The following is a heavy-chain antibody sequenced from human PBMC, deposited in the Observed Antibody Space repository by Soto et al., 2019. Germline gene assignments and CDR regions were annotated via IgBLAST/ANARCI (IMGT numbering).Heavy chain of an antibody. J-gene: IGHJ6*02. Sequence: QVQLVESGGGVVQPGRSLRLSCAASGFTFSSYGMHWVRQAPGKGLEWVAVICYDGSNKYYADSVKGRFTISRDNSKNTLYLQMNSLRAEDTAVYYCARDTARAMVRIYYGMDVWGQGTTVTVSS. D-gene: IGHD3-10*01. CDR1: GFTFSSYG. CDR3: ARDTARAMVRIYYGMDV. CDR2: ICYDGSNK. V-gene: IGHV3-33*01.